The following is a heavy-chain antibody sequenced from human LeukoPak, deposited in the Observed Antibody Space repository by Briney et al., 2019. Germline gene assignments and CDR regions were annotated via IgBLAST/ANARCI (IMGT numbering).Heavy chain of an antibody. D-gene: IGHD5-18*01. V-gene: IGHV4-59*08. J-gene: IGHJ6*03. CDR1: GGSISSYY. CDR2: IYYSGST. CDR3: ARQMDTAMVTGHYYYYMDV. Sequence: SETLSLTCTVSGGSISSYYWSWIRQPPGKGLEWIGYIYYSGSTNYNPSLKSRVAISVDTSKNQFSLKLSSVTAADTAVYYCARQMDTAMVTGHYYYYMDVWGKGTTVTVSS.